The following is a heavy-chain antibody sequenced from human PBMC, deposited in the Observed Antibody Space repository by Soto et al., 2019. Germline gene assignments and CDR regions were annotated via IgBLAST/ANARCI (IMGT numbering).Heavy chain of an antibody. Sequence: GWSLRRSCAASEFTFSNYAIPWVRQAPGKGLDWVAVISYDGSNKYYADSVKGRFTISRDNSRNTLYLQMNSLRGDDTAMYYCSKDECGVAISEFDGWGKRTLVTVSS. CDR3: SKDECGVAISEFDG. CDR1: EFTFSNYA. D-gene: IGHD3-3*01. J-gene: IGHJ5*01. V-gene: IGHV3-30*18. CDR2: ISYDGSNK.